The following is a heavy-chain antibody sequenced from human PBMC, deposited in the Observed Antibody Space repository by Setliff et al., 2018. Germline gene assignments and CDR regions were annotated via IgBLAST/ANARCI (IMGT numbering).Heavy chain of an antibody. CDR1: GGSISSYY. Sequence: PSETLSLTCTVSGGSISSYYWSWIRQPPGKGLEWIGYIYTSGSTNYNPSLKCRVTISVDTSKNQFSLKLSSVTAADPAVYYCARSRGYNYDSSGYYYDNYYYYYMDVGGKGTTVTVSS. J-gene: IGHJ6*03. V-gene: IGHV4-4*08. CDR2: IYTSGST. CDR3: ARSRGYNYDSSGYYYDNYYYYYMDV. D-gene: IGHD3-22*01.